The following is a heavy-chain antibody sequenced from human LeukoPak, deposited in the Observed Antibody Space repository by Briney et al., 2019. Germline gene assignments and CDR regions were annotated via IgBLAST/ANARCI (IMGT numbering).Heavy chain of an antibody. CDR2: IYSGGST. CDR3: ARAEQLWSLFDY. V-gene: IGHV3-66*01. J-gene: IGHJ4*02. CDR1: GFTVSSNY. Sequence: GGSLRLSCAASGFTVSSNYMSWVRQAPGKGLEWVSVIYSGGSTYYADSVKGRFTISRDNSKNTLYLQMNSLRAEDAAVYYCARAEQLWSLFDYWGQGTLVTVSS. D-gene: IGHD5-18*01.